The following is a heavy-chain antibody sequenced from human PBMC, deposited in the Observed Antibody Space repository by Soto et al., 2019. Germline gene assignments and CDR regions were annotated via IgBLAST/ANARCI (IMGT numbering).Heavy chain of an antibody. Sequence: GGSLRLSCAASGFTFSSYSKNWVRQAPGKRLEWVSYISSSSSTIYYADSVKGRFTISRDNAKNSLYLQMNSLRAEDTAVYYCARQIAVAGTPDDAFDIWGQGTMVTVSS. CDR3: ARQIAVAGTPDDAFDI. J-gene: IGHJ3*02. D-gene: IGHD6-19*01. V-gene: IGHV3-48*01. CDR2: ISSSSSTI. CDR1: GFTFSSYS.